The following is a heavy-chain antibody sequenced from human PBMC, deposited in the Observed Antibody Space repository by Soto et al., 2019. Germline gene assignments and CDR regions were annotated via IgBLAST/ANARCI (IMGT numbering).Heavy chain of an antibody. D-gene: IGHD3-10*01. CDR2: IWYDGSNK. CDR1: GFTFSSYG. V-gene: IGHV3-33*01. J-gene: IGHJ4*02. CDR3: ARXXYGSGXYXIDY. Sequence: QVQLVESGGGVVQPGRSLRLSCAASGFTFSSYGMHWVRQAPGKGLEWVAVIWYDGSNKYYADSVKGRFTXSRDXSKXXXXXXXXXXXXXXXXXYXCARXXYGSGXYXIDYWXQGXLVTV.